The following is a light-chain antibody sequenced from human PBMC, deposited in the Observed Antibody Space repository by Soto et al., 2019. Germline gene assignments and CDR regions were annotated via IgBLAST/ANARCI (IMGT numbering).Light chain of an antibody. J-gene: IGKJ1*01. CDR1: QSVSSSY. Sequence: EIVLTQSPGTLSLSPGERATLSCRASQSVSSSYLAWYQQKPGQAPRLLIYGASSRATGIPDRLSGSGSGTDFTLTISRLEPEDFAVYYCQQYGSLWTFGQGTKVEIK. CDR3: QQYGSLWT. CDR2: GAS. V-gene: IGKV3-20*01.